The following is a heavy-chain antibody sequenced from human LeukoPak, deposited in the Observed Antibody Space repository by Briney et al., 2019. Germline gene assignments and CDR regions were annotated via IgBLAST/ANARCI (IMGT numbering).Heavy chain of an antibody. J-gene: IGHJ6*03. CDR1: GGTFSSYA. D-gene: IGHD1-7*01. V-gene: IGHV1-69*05. CDR2: VIPIFGTA. Sequence: SVKVSCKASGGTFSSYAISWVRQAPGQGLEWMGGVIPIFGTANYAQKFQGRVTITTDESTSTAYMELSSLRSEDTAVYYCARGTGTTNLYYYYMDVWGKGTTVTVSS. CDR3: ARGTGTTNLYYYYMDV.